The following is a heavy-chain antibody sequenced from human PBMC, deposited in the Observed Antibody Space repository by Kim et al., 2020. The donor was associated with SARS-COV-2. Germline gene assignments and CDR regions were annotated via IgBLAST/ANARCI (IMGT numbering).Heavy chain of an antibody. CDR3: ARGIWFENAGIDY. D-gene: IGHD3-10*01. J-gene: IGHJ4*02. Sequence: YAQKVQDRATMTRNTSISTAYMELRSLRSEDTAVYYCARGIWFENAGIDYWGQGTLVTVSS. V-gene: IGHV1-8*01.